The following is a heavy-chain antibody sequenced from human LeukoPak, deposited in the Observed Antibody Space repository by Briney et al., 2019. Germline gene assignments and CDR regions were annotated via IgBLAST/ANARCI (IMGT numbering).Heavy chain of an antibody. V-gene: IGHV4-39*01. CDR1: GGSISSSSYY. CDR3: ARRIDCGGDCFYTNQPRGYFDY. Sequence: PSETLSLTCTVSGGSISSSSYYWGWIRQPPGKGLEWIGSIYYSGSTYYNPSLKSRVTISVDTSKDQFSLKLSSVTAADTAVYYCARRIDCGGDCFYTNQPRGYFDYWGQGTLVTVSS. CDR2: IYYSGST. D-gene: IGHD2-21*02. J-gene: IGHJ4*02.